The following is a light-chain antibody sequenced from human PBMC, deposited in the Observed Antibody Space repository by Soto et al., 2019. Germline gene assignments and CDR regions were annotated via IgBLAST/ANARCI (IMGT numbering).Light chain of an antibody. J-gene: IGKJ5*01. V-gene: IGKV1-39*01. Sequence: DIQMTQSPSSLSASVGDRVTITCRASQSISSYLNWYQQKPGKAPKLLIYAASSLHSGVPSRFSGSGSGTDLTLTISSLHPEDFATYYCQQSYSSITFGQGTRLEIK. CDR3: QQSYSSIT. CDR2: AAS. CDR1: QSISSY.